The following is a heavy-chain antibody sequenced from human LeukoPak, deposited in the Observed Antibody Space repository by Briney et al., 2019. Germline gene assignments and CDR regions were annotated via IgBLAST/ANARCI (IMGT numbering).Heavy chain of an antibody. Sequence: ASVKVSCKASGYTFTSYGISWVRQAPAQGLEWMGWSSAYNGNTNYAQKLQGRVTMTTDTSTSTAYMELRSLRSDDTAVYYCAVFGVATIGNYYMDVWGKGTTVTVSS. CDR2: SSAYNGNT. V-gene: IGHV1-18*01. D-gene: IGHD5-12*01. CDR3: AVFGVATIGNYYMDV. J-gene: IGHJ6*03. CDR1: GYTFTSYG.